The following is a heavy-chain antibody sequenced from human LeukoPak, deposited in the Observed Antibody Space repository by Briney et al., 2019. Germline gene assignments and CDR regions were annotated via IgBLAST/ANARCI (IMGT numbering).Heavy chain of an antibody. CDR1: GFTVSSNS. CDR2: ISDSGGST. D-gene: IGHD3-22*01. V-gene: IGHV3-23*01. CDR3: AKSDDSSGQYYFDY. Sequence: PGGSLRLSCTVSGFTVSSNSMSWVRQAPGKGLEWVSAISDSGGSTYYADSVKGRFTISRDNSKNTLYLQMNSLRAEDTAVYYCAKSDDSSGQYYFDYWGQGTLVTVSS. J-gene: IGHJ4*02.